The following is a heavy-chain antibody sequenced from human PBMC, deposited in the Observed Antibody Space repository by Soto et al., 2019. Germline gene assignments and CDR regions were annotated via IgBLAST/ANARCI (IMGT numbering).Heavy chain of an antibody. CDR1: GFTFSSYA. V-gene: IGHV3-23*01. CDR2: ISGSGGST. D-gene: IGHD4-4*01. Sequence: GGSLRLSCAASGFTFSSYAMSWVRQAPGKGLEWVSAISGSGGSTYYADSVKGRFTISRDNSKNTLYLQMNSLRAEDTAVYYCAKLWSDYSNYDLDYWGQGTLVTVSS. CDR3: AKLWSDYSNYDLDY. J-gene: IGHJ4*02.